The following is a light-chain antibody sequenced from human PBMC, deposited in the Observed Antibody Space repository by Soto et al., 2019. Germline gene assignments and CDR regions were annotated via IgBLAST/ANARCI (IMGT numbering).Light chain of an antibody. CDR2: DVS. CDR3: SSYTCSSSFL. J-gene: IGLJ1*01. V-gene: IGLV2-14*01. CDR1: SSDVGTYNS. Sequence: QSALTQPASVSGSPGPSITISCTGTSSDVGTYNSVSWYQQYPGKAPKLMIHDVSNRPSGVSNRFSGSKSGNTASLTISGLQAEDEADYYCSSYTCSSSFLFGCGTKV.